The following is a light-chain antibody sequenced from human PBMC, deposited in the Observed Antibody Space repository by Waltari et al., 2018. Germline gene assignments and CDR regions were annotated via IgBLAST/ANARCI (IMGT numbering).Light chain of an antibody. CDR2: YDD. J-gene: IGLJ3*02. CDR3: AAWDDSLNGWV. Sequence: QPLLTPPPSVSADPGQRLTISCSGSRPNVLHNALNWYQFLPEKTPRLLIYYDDLVPSGVSGRFSGSKSGTSASLAISGLQSEDEAEYFCAAWDDSLNGWVFGGGTKLTVL. V-gene: IGLV1-36*01. CDR1: RPNVLHNA.